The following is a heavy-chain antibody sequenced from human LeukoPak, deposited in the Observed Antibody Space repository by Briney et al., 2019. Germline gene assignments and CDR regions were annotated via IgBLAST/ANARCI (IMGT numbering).Heavy chain of an antibody. CDR2: IYHSGST. J-gene: IGHJ5*02. V-gene: IGHV4-30-2*01. CDR1: GGSISSSSYY. Sequence: SETLSLTCTVSGGSISSSSYYWSWIRQPPGKGLEWIGYIYHSGSTYYNPSLKSRVTISVERSRNQFSLQLSSVTAADTAVYYCARGAVAFGDWFDPWGQGTLVTVSS. D-gene: IGHD6-19*01. CDR3: ARGAVAFGDWFDP.